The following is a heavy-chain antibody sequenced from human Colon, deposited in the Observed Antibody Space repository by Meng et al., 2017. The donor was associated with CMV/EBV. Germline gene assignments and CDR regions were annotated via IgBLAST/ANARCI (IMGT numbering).Heavy chain of an antibody. CDR3: ARVAHGYCSSTSCPGYCSGGSCYRYNWFDP. CDR2: MNPNSGNT. D-gene: IGHD2-15*01. V-gene: IGHV1-8*01. J-gene: IGHJ5*02. CDR1: GYPFTNYN. Sequence: ASVKVSCKASGYPFTNYNFNWVRQATGQGLEWMGWMNPNSGNTGYAQKFQGRVTMTRNTSISTAYMELSSLRSEDTAVYYCARVAHGYCSSTSCPGYCSGGSCYRYNWFDPWGQGTLVTVSS.